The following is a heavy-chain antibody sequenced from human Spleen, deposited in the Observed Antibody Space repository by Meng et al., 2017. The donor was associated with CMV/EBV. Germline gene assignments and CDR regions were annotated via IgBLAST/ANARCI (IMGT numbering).Heavy chain of an antibody. CDR2: ISGTGGST. V-gene: IGHV3-23*01. CDR3: AHGGYCTSSACRQVDY. Sequence: GGSLRLSCAASGFLFSDYAMSWVRQAPGKGLEWVSSISGTGGSTLYAESVRGRFTISRDNSKSTLYLQMNSLTAEDTGTYYCAHGGYCTSSACRQVDYWGQGTLVTVSS. CDR1: GFLFSDYA. D-gene: IGHD2-2*03. J-gene: IGHJ4*02.